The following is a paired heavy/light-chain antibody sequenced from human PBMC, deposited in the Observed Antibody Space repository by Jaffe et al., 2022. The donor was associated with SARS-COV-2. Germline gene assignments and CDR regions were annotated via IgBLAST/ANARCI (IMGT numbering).Heavy chain of an antibody. CDR1: GFTFSSYW. Sequence: EVQLVESGGGLVQPGGSLRLSCAASGFTFSSYWMSWVRQAPGKGLEWVANIKQDGSDKYYVDSVKGRFTISRDNAKNSLYLQMNSLRAEDTAVYYCARLPTVVRAADIWGQGTMVTVSS. V-gene: IGHV3-7*01. D-gene: IGHD2-15*01. CDR3: ARLPTVVRAADI. J-gene: IGHJ3*02. CDR2: IKQDGSDK.
Light chain of an antibody. CDR3: QQSYSTLYT. J-gene: IGKJ2*01. CDR2: AAS. CDR1: QSISNY. Sequence: DIQMTQSPSSLSASVGDRVTITCRASQSISNYLNWYQHKPGKAPKVLIYAASSLESGVPSRFSGSGSGTDFTLTISSLQPEDFATYYCQQSYSTLYTFGQGTKLEIK. V-gene: IGKV1-39*01.